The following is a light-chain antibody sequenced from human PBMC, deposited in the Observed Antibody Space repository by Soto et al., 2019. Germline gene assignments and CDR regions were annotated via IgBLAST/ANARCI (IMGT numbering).Light chain of an antibody. CDR1: QSVSSW. V-gene: IGKV1-5*01. CDR3: QQFSSTVWT. J-gene: IGKJ1*01. CDR2: EAS. Sequence: DIQMTQSPSTLSASVGETVTITCRASQSVSSWLNWYQQKSGHAPRLLIYEASNLEIGVPSRFSGSGSGTDFILTINSLQPADSATYYCQQFSSTVWTFGQGTKVEI.